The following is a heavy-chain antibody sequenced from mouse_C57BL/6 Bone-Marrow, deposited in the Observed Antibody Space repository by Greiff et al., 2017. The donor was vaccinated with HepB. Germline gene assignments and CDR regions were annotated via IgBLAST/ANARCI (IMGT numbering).Heavy chain of an antibody. CDR3: TRSPGSWFAY. CDR2: IDPETGGT. CDR1: GYTFTDYE. V-gene: IGHV1-15*01. Sequence: VQLQQSGAELVRPGALVTLSCKASGYTFTDYEMHWVKQTPVHGLEWIGAIDPETGGTAYNQKFKGKAILTADKSSSTAYMELRSLTSEDSAVYYCTRSPGSWFAYWGQGTLVTVSA. J-gene: IGHJ3*01.